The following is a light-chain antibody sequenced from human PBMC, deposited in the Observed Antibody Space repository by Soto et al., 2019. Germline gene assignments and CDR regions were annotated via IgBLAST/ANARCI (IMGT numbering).Light chain of an antibody. V-gene: IGKV3-15*01. Sequence: ELVMPPSQATLSVFKVGRATLPCRASQSIGDTLAWYQQKPGQAPRLLIYGASSRVTGFPARFSGSGSGTDFTLTISSLQPEDFATYYCQQRYSTPRTFGQGTKVDI. CDR3: QQRYSTPRT. CDR1: QSIGDT. CDR2: GAS. J-gene: IGKJ1*01.